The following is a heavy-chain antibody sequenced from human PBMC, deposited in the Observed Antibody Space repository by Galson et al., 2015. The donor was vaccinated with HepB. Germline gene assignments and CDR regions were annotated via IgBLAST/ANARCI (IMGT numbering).Heavy chain of an antibody. CDR3: ARKEGAHNWNPGYYYYYMDV. V-gene: IGHV1-69*13. CDR1: GGTFSSYA. D-gene: IGHD1-20*01. CDR2: IIPIFGTA. J-gene: IGHJ6*03. Sequence: SVKVSCKASGGTFSSYAISWVRQAPGQGLEWMGGIIPIFGTANYAQKFQGRVTITADESTSTAYMELSSPRSEDTAVYYCARKEGAHNWNPGYYYYYMDVWGKGTTVTVSS.